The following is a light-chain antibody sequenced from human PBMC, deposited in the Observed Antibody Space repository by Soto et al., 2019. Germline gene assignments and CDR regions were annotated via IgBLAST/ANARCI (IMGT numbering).Light chain of an antibody. CDR1: SSDVGSYNL. J-gene: IGLJ1*01. V-gene: IGLV2-23*01. CDR3: SSYAGLSTYV. Sequence: QSVLTQPASVSGSPGQSITIPCTGTSSDVGSYNLVSWYQQHPGKAPKLIMYEDSNRPSGVSNRFSGSNSANTASLTISGLQTKDEADYYCSSYAGLSTYVFGSGTKVTVL. CDR2: EDS.